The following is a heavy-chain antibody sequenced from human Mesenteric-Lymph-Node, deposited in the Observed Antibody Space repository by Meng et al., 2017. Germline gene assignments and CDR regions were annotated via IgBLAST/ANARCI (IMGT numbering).Heavy chain of an antibody. J-gene: IGHJ5*02. CDR3: ARDHAGFDP. CDR1: GGSFSGYY. Sequence: QVQLPESGPGLVKPSQTLSLTCAVYGGSFSGYYWSWIRQPPGKGLEWIGEINHSGSTNYNPSLKSRVTISVDTSKNQFSLKLSSVTAADTAVYYCARDHAGFDPWGQGTLVTVSS. V-gene: IGHV4-34*09. CDR2: INHSGST.